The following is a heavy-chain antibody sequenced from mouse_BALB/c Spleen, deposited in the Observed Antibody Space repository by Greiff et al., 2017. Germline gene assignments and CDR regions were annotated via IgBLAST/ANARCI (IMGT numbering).Heavy chain of an antibody. J-gene: IGHJ4*01. CDR1: GYSITSDYA. Sequence: EVKLVESGPGLVKPSQSLSLTCTVTGYSITSDYAWNWIRQFPGNKLEWMGYISYSGSTSYNPSLKSRISITRDTSKNQFFLQLNSVTTEDTATYYCARGDYPRYAMDYWGQGTSVTVSS. CDR2: ISYSGST. CDR3: ARGDYPRYAMDY. D-gene: IGHD5-5*01. V-gene: IGHV3-2*02.